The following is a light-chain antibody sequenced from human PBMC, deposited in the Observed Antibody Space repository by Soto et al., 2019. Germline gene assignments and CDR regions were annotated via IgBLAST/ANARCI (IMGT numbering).Light chain of an antibody. V-gene: IGKV1-5*01. J-gene: IGKJ1*01. CDR2: SAS. CDR3: QQFSSYSRT. Sequence: DIQMTQSPSTLSASVGDRVTITCRASQSISSWLAWYQQKPGKAPKLLIYSASNLDSGVPSRFSGSGSGTEFTLTFSSLQPDDFATYSCQQFSSYSRTFGQGTKV. CDR1: QSISSW.